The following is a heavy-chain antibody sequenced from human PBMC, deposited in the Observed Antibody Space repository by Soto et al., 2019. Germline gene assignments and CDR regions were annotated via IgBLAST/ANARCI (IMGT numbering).Heavy chain of an antibody. V-gene: IGHV3-23*01. D-gene: IGHD3-9*01. CDR2: VSGRGGGT. CDR3: AKECHCITIHESCMDV. CDR1: GFTFNNYA. J-gene: IGHJ6*03. Sequence: PGGSLRLSCAASGFTFNNYAMSWVRQAPGKGLEWVSGVSGRGGGTYYADSVKGRFTISRDNSKNTLYLQMNSLRAEDTAVYYCAKECHCITIHESCMDVWGKGTTVTVSS.